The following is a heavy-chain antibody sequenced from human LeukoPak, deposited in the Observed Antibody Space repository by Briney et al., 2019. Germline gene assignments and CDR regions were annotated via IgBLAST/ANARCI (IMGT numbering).Heavy chain of an antibody. V-gene: IGHV1-69*04. CDR1: GGTFSSYA. Sequence: ASVKVSCKASGGTFSSYAISWVRQAPGQGLEWMGRIIPIHGIANYAQKFQGRVTITADRSTSTAHMELSSLRSEDTAVYYCARATGSGYDFDYWGQGTLVTVSS. D-gene: IGHD5-12*01. CDR2: IIPIHGIA. CDR3: ARATGSGYDFDY. J-gene: IGHJ4*02.